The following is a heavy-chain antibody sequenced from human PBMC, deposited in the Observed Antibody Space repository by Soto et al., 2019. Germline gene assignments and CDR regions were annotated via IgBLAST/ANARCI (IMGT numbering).Heavy chain of an antibody. J-gene: IGHJ6*03. CDR1: GGSFSGYY. V-gene: IGHV4-34*01. D-gene: IGHD6-19*01. CDR3: ARVHVAGPLLYYHYYMDV. CDR2: INHSGST. Sequence: QVQLQQWGAGLLKPSETLSLTCAVYGGSFSGYYWSWIRQPPGKGLEWIGEINHSGSTNYNPSLTSRVTISVDTSKNQFSLKLSSVTAADTAVYYCARVHVAGPLLYYHYYMDVWGKGTTVNVSS.